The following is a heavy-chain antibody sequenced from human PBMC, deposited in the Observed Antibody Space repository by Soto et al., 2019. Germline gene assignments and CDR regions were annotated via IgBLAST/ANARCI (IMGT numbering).Heavy chain of an antibody. D-gene: IGHD4-17*01. V-gene: IGHV3-7*01. Sequence: GGSLRLSCVASGFTFSSFWMNWVRQTPGKGLEWVANIKPDGSQRYYVDSVKGRFTISRDNANNSLFLHMNSLRAEDTAVYFCATGGHYGDWYWFDYWAQGSLVTVSS. CDR1: GFTFSSFW. CDR3: ATGGHYGDWYWFDY. J-gene: IGHJ4*02. CDR2: IKPDGSQR.